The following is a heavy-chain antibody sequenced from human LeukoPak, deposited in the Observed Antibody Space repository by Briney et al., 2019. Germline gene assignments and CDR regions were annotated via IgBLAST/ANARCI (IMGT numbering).Heavy chain of an antibody. CDR3: ATAGSMFGVVVFDY. J-gene: IGHJ4*02. D-gene: IGHD3-3*01. V-gene: IGHV4-59*01. CDR2: IYYSGST. Sequence: NPSETLSLTCTLSGGSISSYYWSWIRQPPGKGLEWIGYIYYSGSTDYNPSLKSRVTISVATSKNQFSLKLGPVAAADMAVYDCATAGSMFGVVVFDYWGQGTLVTVSS. CDR1: GGSISSYY.